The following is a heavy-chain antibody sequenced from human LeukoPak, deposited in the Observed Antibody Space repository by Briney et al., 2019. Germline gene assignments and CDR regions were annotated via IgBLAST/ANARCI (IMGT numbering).Heavy chain of an antibody. CDR3: AKEEGYLVATFDY. CDR1: GGSFSGYY. D-gene: IGHD5-12*01. V-gene: IGHV4-34*01. Sequence: SETLSLTCAVYGGSFSGYYWSWIRQPPGKGLEWIGEINHSGSTNYNPSLKSRVTISVDTSKNQFSLKLSSVTATDTAVYYCAKEEGYLVATFDYWGQGTLVTVSS. CDR2: INHSGST. J-gene: IGHJ4*02.